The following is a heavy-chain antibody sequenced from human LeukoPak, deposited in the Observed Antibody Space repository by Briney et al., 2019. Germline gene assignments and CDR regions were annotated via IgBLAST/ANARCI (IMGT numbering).Heavy chain of an antibody. V-gene: IGHV3-33*01. Sequence: GRSLRLSCAASGFTFSSYGMHWVRQAPGKGLEWVAVIWYDGSNKYYADSVKGRFTISRDNSKNTLYLQMSSLRAEDTAVYYCATFGVIVRNNYLDYWGQGALVAVSS. CDR2: IWYDGSNK. D-gene: IGHD3-3*01. J-gene: IGHJ4*02. CDR1: GFTFSSYG. CDR3: ATFGVIVRNNYLDY.